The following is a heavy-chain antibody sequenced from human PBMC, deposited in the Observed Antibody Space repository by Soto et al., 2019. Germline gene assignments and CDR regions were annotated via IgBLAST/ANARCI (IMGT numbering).Heavy chain of an antibody. CDR1: GGSISSYY. V-gene: IGHV4-59*01. D-gene: IGHD2-2*01. J-gene: IGHJ5*02. Sequence: LETLSLTRTVSGGSISSYYWSWIRQPPGKGLEWIGYIYYSGSTNYDPALKSRVTISVDTSKNQFSLKPSSVSAADTAVYYCASYQNWFDPWGQGSLVTVSS. CDR2: IYYSGST. CDR3: ASYQNWFDP.